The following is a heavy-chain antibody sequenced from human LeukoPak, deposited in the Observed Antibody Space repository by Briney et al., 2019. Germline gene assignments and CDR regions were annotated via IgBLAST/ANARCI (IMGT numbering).Heavy chain of an antibody. J-gene: IGHJ4*02. CDR2: FDPEDGET. V-gene: IGHV1-24*01. CDR3: ASPTYYDFWSDYYALGY. CDR1: GYTLTELS. D-gene: IGHD3-3*01. Sequence: ASVKVSCKVSGYTLTELSMHWVRQAPGKGLEWMGGFDPEDGETIYAQKFQGRVTMTEDTSTDTAYMELSSLRSEDTAVYYCASPTYYDFWSDYYALGYWGQGTLVTVSS.